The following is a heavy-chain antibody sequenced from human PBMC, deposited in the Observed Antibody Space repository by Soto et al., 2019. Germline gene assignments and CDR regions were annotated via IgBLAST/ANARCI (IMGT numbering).Heavy chain of an antibody. CDR1: GYTFTSYG. Sequence: QIYLVQSGAEVKKPGASVKVSCKASGYTFTSYGIIWVRQVHGQGLEWMGWINTKNGNTHYAQKLQGRVTMTTDTSTTTAYMELRSLRTDDTAVYFCARDQAPYSNGWYYWGQGTLVTVSS. V-gene: IGHV1-18*01. CDR2: INTKNGNT. CDR3: ARDQAPYSNGWYY. J-gene: IGHJ4*02. D-gene: IGHD6-19*01.